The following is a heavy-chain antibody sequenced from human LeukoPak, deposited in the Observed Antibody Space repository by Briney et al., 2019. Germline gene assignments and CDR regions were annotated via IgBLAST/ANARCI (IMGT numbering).Heavy chain of an antibody. CDR1: GFTFSSYW. Sequence: SGGSLRLSCAASGFTFSSYWMSWARQAPGKGLEWVANIKQDGSEKYYADSVKGRFTISRDNAKNSLYLQVNSLRAEDTAVYYCARNQRRLDYWGQGTLVTVSS. J-gene: IGHJ4*02. D-gene: IGHD1-14*01. V-gene: IGHV3-7*01. CDR2: IKQDGSEK. CDR3: ARNQRRLDY.